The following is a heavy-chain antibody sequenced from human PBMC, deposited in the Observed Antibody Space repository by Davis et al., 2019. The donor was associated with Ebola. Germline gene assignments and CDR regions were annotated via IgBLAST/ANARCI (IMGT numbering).Heavy chain of an antibody. D-gene: IGHD3-9*01. J-gene: IGHJ4*02. Sequence: SCKASGYTFISYHMHWARQAPGKGLEWVAVISYGGNSEYYADSVKGRFTISRDTARNSVHLQMDSLRAEDTAIYYCARGPLTALDYWGQGTLVTVSS. V-gene: IGHV3-30-3*01. CDR1: GYTFISYH. CDR3: ARGPLTALDY. CDR2: ISYGGNSE.